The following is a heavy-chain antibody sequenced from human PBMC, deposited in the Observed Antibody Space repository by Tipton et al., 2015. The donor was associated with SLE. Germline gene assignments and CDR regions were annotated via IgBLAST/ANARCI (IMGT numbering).Heavy chain of an antibody. J-gene: IGHJ4*02. CDR2: INHSGST. CDR3: AREGGIVGATGFDY. Sequence: TLSLTCAVYGGSFSGYYWSWIRQPPGKGLVWIGEINHSGSTNYNPSLKSRVTISVDTSKNQFSLKLSSVTAADTAVYYCAREGGIVGATGFDYWGQGTLVTVSS. CDR1: GGSFSGYY. V-gene: IGHV4-34*01. D-gene: IGHD1-26*01.